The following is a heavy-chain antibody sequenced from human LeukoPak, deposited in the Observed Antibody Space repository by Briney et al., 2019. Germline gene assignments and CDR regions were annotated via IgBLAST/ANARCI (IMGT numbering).Heavy chain of an antibody. Sequence: ASVKVSCKASGGTFSSYAISWVRQAPGQGPEWMGGIIPIFGTANYAQKFQGRVTITADKSTSTAYMELSGLRSEDTAVYYCARVAVARYFDYWGQGTLVTVSS. D-gene: IGHD6-19*01. J-gene: IGHJ4*02. CDR2: IIPIFGTA. CDR3: ARVAVARYFDY. CDR1: GGTFSSYA. V-gene: IGHV1-69*06.